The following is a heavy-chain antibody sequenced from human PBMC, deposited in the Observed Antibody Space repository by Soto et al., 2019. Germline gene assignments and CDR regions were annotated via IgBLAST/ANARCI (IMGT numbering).Heavy chain of an antibody. J-gene: IGHJ6*02. V-gene: IGHV3-15*01. CDR2: IKSKTDGGTT. D-gene: IGHD2-8*01. CDR1: GFTFSNAW. Sequence: PGGSLRLSCAASGFTFSNAWMSWVRQAPGKGLEWVGRIKSKTDGGTTDYAAPVKGRFTISRDDSKNTLYLQMNSLKTEDTDVHYCTTEENGDGMDVWGQGTTVTASS. CDR3: TTEENGDGMDV.